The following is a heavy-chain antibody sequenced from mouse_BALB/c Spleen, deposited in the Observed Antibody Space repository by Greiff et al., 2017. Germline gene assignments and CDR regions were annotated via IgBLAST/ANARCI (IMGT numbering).Heavy chain of an antibody. V-gene: IGHV14-1*02. CDR3: ARGYGNYEGFAY. CDR1: GFNIKDYY. D-gene: IGHD2-1*01. Sequence: DVKLQESGAELVRPGALVKLSCKASGFNIKDYYMHWVKQRPEQGLEWIGWIDPENGNTIYDPKFQGKASITADTSSNTAYLQLSSLTSEDTAVYYCARGYGNYEGFAYWGQGTLVTVSA. CDR2: IDPENGNT. J-gene: IGHJ3*01.